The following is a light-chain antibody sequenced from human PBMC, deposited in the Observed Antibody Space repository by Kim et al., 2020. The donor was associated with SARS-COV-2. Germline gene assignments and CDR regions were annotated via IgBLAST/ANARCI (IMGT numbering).Light chain of an antibody. V-gene: IGLV3-1*01. CDR1: KLGDIY. J-gene: IGLJ1*01. CDR3: QAWDSCTACV. CDR2: QDS. Sequence: VSPGQTASITCSGDKLGDIYAFWYQQKPGQSPVLVIYQDSKRPSGIPERFSGSNSGNTATLAISGTQAMDEADYYCQAWDSCTACVFGTGTKVTVL.